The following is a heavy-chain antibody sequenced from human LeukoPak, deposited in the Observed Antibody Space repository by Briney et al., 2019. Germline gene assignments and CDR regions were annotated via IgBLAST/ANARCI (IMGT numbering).Heavy chain of an antibody. Sequence: ASVKVSCKASGYTFSGYYMHWVRQAPGQGLEWMGRINPDSGGTNYAQKFQGRVTITADESTSTAYMELSSLRSEDTAVYYCARGNYDFWSGYSLGDAFDIWGQGTMVTVSS. J-gene: IGHJ3*02. CDR2: INPDSGGT. V-gene: IGHV1-2*06. D-gene: IGHD3-3*01. CDR3: ARGNYDFWSGYSLGDAFDI. CDR1: GYTFSGYY.